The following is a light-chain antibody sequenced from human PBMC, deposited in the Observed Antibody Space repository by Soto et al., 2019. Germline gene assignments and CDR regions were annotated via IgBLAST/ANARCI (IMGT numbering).Light chain of an antibody. Sequence: EIVLTQSPGTLSLSPGEGATLSCRASQSVSSSYLAWYQQKPGQAPRLLIYGASSRATGIPDRFSVSGSGTDFTLTISRLEPEDFAVYYCQQYGSSPVTFGQGTKVEIK. CDR3: QQYGSSPVT. CDR2: GAS. J-gene: IGKJ1*01. V-gene: IGKV3-20*01. CDR1: QSVSSSY.